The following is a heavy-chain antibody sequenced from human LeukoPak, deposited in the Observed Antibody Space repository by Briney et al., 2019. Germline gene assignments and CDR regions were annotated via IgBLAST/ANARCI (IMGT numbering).Heavy chain of an antibody. CDR3: ARGSGYYLGHSDY. V-gene: IGHV3-7*01. Sequence: PGGSLRLSXAASGFTFSTYWMSWVRQTPGEGLEWVANTKQDGSEKYYVDSVKGRFTISRDNAKNSLYLQMNSLRAEDTAVYYCARGSGYYLGHSDYWGQGTLVTVSS. CDR2: TKQDGSEK. D-gene: IGHD3-22*01. CDR1: GFTFSTYW. J-gene: IGHJ4*02.